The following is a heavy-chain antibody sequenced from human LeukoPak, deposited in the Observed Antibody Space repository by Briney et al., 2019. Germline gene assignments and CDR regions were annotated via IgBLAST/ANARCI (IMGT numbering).Heavy chain of an antibody. J-gene: IGHJ4*02. CDR1: GFTFSSYA. D-gene: IGHD3-22*01. V-gene: IGHV3-23*01. CDR2: ISGSGGRT. CDR3: AKSPNYYDSSGLDY. Sequence: GGSLRLSCAASGFTFSSYAMSWVRQAPGKGLEWVAGISGSGGRTDYADSVKGRFIIPRDNSKNTLYLQMNSLRAEDTAVYYCAKSPNYYDSSGLDYWGQGTLSPSPQ.